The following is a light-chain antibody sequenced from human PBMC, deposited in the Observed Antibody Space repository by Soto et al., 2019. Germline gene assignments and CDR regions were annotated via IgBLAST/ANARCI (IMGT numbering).Light chain of an antibody. CDR3: SSYTSSLYV. J-gene: IGLJ1*01. Sequence: QSALTQPASVSGSPGQSITISCTGTSSDVGGYNYVSWYQQHPSKAPKLMIYEVSNRPSGVSNRFSGSKSGNTASLTISGLQAEDEADYYCSSYTSSLYVFGTGTKVTVL. V-gene: IGLV2-14*01. CDR1: SSDVGGYNY. CDR2: EVS.